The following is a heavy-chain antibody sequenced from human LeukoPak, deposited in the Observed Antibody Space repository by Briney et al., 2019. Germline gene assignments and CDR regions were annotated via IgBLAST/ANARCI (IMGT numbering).Heavy chain of an antibody. J-gene: IGHJ4*02. Sequence: SETLSLTCAVYGGSFSGYYWSWIRQPPGKGLEWIGEINHSGSTNYNPSLKSRVTISVDTSKNQFSLKLSSVTAADTAVYYCASEHPSGYWGQGTLVTVS. CDR3: ASEHPSGY. CDR1: GGSFSGYY. V-gene: IGHV4-34*01. CDR2: INHSGST. D-gene: IGHD2-21*01.